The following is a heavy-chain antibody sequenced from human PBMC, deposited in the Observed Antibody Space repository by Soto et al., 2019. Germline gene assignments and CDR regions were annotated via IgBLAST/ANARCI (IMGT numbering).Heavy chain of an antibody. J-gene: IGHJ4*02. V-gene: IGHV1-2*04. Sequence: GASVKVSCTASGYTFTSYAMHWVRQAPGQRLEWMGWINPNSGSTNYAQKFQGWVTMTRDTSVSTAYMKLSRLRSDDTAVYYCAREEGRSSGWYFDYWGQGTLVTVSS. D-gene: IGHD6-19*01. CDR1: GYTFTSYA. CDR3: AREEGRSSGWYFDY. CDR2: INPNSGST.